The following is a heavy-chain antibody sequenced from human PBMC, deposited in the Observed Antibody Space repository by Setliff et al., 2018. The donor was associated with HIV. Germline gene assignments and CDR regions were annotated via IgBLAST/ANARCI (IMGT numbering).Heavy chain of an antibody. J-gene: IGHJ4*02. Sequence: PGGSLRLSCAASGFTFSSYAMHWVRQAPGKGLEWVAVISYDGSNKYYADSVKGRFTISRDNSKNTLYLQMNSLRAEDTAVYYCARDGSGSFGYYFDYWGQGTLVTVSS. CDR2: ISYDGSNK. V-gene: IGHV3-30-3*01. CDR3: ARDGSGSFGYYFDY. CDR1: GFTFSSYA. D-gene: IGHD1-26*01.